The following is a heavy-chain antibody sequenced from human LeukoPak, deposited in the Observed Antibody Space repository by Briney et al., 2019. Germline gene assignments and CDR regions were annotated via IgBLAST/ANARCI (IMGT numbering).Heavy chain of an antibody. CDR1: GGSISRSSYY. CDR3: ARRRPSYGYGGYYYMDV. Sequence: SETLSLTCTVSGGSISRSSYYWGWIPQPPGKGLEWDGSIYYSGSTYYNPSLKSRVTIAAGTSKNQFSLQLSSVTAADTAVYYCARRRPSYGYGGYYYMDVWGKGTTVTVSS. V-gene: IGHV4-39*01. D-gene: IGHD5-18*01. CDR2: IYYSGST. J-gene: IGHJ6*03.